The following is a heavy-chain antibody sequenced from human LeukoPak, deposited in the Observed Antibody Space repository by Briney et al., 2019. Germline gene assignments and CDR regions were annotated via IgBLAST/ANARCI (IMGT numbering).Heavy chain of an antibody. J-gene: IGHJ4*02. Sequence: ASVKVSCKASGYTFNRYGISWVRQAPGQGLEWMGWISCYNGDTHYSQNYQGILTMTTDTSTSTAYMELRSLRSDDTAVYYCARDPSNTSGYNTWFDYWGQGTLVTVSS. D-gene: IGHD3-3*01. CDR3: ARDPSNTSGYNTWFDY. CDR2: ISCYNGDT. CDR1: GYTFNRYG. V-gene: IGHV1-18*01.